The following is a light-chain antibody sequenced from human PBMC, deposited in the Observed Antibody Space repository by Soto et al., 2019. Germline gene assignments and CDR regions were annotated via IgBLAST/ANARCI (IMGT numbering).Light chain of an antibody. Sequence: QSVLTQPRSVSESPGQSVTISCTGASSDVGAYDYVSWYQQHPGKAPKLIIYDARERPSGVPHRFSGSKSGNTASLTISGLQAEDEADDYCCSYAGSYPYVFGTGTKLTVL. J-gene: IGLJ1*01. CDR1: SSDVGAYDY. V-gene: IGLV2-11*01. CDR3: CSYAGSYPYV. CDR2: DAR.